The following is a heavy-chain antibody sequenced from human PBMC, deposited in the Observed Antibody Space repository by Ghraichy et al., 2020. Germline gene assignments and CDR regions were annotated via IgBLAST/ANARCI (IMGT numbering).Heavy chain of an antibody. CDR1: GFTFSSYW. CDR2: IKQDGSEK. V-gene: IGHV3-7*01. J-gene: IGHJ6*02. Sequence: GESLNISCAASGFTFSSYWMSWVRQAPGKGLEWVANIKQDGSEKYYVDSVKGRFTISRDNAKNSLYLQMNSLRAEDTAVYYCAREGIVVVPAALHYYYGMDVWGQGTTVTVSS. CDR3: AREGIVVVPAALHYYYGMDV. D-gene: IGHD2-2*01.